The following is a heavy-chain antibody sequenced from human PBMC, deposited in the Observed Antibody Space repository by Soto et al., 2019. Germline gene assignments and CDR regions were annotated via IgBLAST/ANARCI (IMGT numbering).Heavy chain of an antibody. CDR2: IIPIFGTA. J-gene: IGHJ4*02. CDR1: GGAFGSHG. Sequence: SSKVPCKDSGGAFGSHGILCVRQAPGQGLEWMGGIIPIFGTANYAQKFQGRVTLTADESTSTAYMELISLRSEDTAVYYCARAIGNQIDYWGLGTLVTV. V-gene: IGHV1-69*01. CDR3: ARAIGNQIDY. D-gene: IGHD1-1*01.